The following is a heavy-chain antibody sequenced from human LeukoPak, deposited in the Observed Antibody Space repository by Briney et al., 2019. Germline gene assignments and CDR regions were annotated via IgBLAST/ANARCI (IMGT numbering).Heavy chain of an antibody. CDR3: TGETALGGGGEFDY. Sequence: GGSLRLSCAASGFTFSSYAMSWVRQAPGKGLEWVSAISGSGGSTYYADSVKGRFTISRDNSKNTLYLQMNSLKTEDTALYYCTGETALGGGGEFDYWGQGTLVTVSS. D-gene: IGHD3-16*01. CDR2: ISGSGGST. CDR1: GFTFSSYA. J-gene: IGHJ4*02. V-gene: IGHV3-23*01.